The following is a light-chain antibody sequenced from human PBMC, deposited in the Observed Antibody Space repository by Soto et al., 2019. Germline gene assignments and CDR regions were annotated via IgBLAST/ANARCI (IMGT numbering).Light chain of an antibody. CDR1: SSNIGSNT. CDR2: FNI. J-gene: IGLJ1*01. V-gene: IGLV1-44*01. Sequence: QSVLSQPPSASGTPGQRVTISCSGSSSNIGSNTVSWYQQFPGTAPKLLIYFNIHRPSGVPDRFSGSKSGTSASLAISGLQSEDEADYYCAAWDDSLNGYVFGTGTKLTVL. CDR3: AAWDDSLNGYV.